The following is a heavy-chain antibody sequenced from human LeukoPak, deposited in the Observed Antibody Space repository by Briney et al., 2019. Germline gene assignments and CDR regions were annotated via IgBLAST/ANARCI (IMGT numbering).Heavy chain of an antibody. CDR1: GFTFSSYS. D-gene: IGHD5-18*01. J-gene: IGHJ4*02. CDR3: ARANEYSYGWLGY. Sequence: GGSLRLSCAASGFTFSSYSMNWVRQAPGKGLEWVSYISSSSSTIYYADSVKGRFTISRDNDKNSLYLQMNNLRDEDTAVYYCARANEYSYGWLGYWGQGTLVTVSS. CDR2: ISSSSSTI. V-gene: IGHV3-48*02.